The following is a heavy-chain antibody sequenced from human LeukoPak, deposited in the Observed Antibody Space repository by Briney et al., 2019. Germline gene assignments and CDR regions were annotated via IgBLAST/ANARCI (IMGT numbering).Heavy chain of an antibody. CDR1: GGSISSYY. CDR2: IYYSGST. V-gene: IGHV4-39*01. J-gene: IGHJ6*03. D-gene: IGHD4-17*01. Sequence: SETLSLTCTVSGGSISSYYWGWIRQPPGKGLEWIGSIYYSGSTYYNPSLKSRVTISVDTSKNQFSLKLSSVTAADTAVYYCARHYGDSPAGGYYYYYMDVWGKGTTVTISS. CDR3: ARHYGDSPAGGYYYYYMDV.